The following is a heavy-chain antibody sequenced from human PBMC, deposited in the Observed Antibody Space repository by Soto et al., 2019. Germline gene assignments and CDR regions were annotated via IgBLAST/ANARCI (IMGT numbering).Heavy chain of an antibody. J-gene: IGHJ5*02. Sequence: QVQLVQSGAEVKKPGASVKVSCKASGYTFTSYGTSWVRQAPGQGLEWMGWISAYNGNTNYAQQLQGRVTMTTDTSTSTAYMELRRLRSDDTAVYYCESVHVGKQLDLRWFDPWGQGTLVTVSS. CDR3: ESVHVGKQLDLRWFDP. CDR2: ISAYNGNT. D-gene: IGHD6-6*01. V-gene: IGHV1-18*01. CDR1: GYTFTSYG.